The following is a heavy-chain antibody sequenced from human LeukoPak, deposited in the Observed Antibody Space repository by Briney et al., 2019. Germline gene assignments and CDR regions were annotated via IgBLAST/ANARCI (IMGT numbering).Heavy chain of an antibody. V-gene: IGHV4-4*07. CDR1: GGSISSYY. CDR3: ARDRGYCNGGSCYGWFDP. Sequence: PSETLSLTCTVSGGSISSYYWNWIRQPAGKGLEWIGRIYSSGNTNYNASLKSRVTMSVDTSKNQFSLKLTSLTATDTAVYYCARDRGYCNGGSCYGWFDPWGQGTLVTVSS. D-gene: IGHD2-15*01. J-gene: IGHJ5*02. CDR2: IYSSGNT.